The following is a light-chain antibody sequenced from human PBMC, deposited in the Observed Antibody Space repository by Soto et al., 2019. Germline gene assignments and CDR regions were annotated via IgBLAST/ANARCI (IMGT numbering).Light chain of an antibody. CDR2: SNN. Sequence: QSALTQPPSVSGAPGQRVTISCSGGSSNIGAGYDVHWYQQLPGTAPKLLIHSNNNRPSGVPDRFSGSKSGTSASLAITGLQAEDEADYYCQSYDSSLSTSVFXGGTQLTVL. V-gene: IGLV1-40*01. CDR1: SSNIGAGYD. J-gene: IGLJ3*02. CDR3: QSYDSSLSTSV.